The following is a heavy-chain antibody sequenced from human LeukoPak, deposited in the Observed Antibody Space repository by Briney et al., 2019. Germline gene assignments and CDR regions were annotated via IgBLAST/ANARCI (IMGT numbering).Heavy chain of an antibody. Sequence: TGGSLRLSCAASGFTFSGSAMHWVRQASGKGLEWVGRIRSKANSYATAYAASVKGRFTISRDDSENTAYLQMNSLKTEDTAVYYCTSSAVYYYYYMDVWGKGTTVTVSS. CDR1: GFTFSGSA. D-gene: IGHD3-10*01. CDR2: IRSKANSYAT. V-gene: IGHV3-73*01. CDR3: TSSAVYYYYYMDV. J-gene: IGHJ6*03.